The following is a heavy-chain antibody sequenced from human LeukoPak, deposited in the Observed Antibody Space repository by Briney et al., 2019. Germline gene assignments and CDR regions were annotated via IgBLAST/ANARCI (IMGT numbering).Heavy chain of an antibody. CDR1: GGTFSSYA. D-gene: IGHD5-12*01. CDR3: ALRSGYEGGAFDI. CDR2: IIPIFGTA. V-gene: IGHV1-69*13. J-gene: IGHJ3*02. Sequence: SVKVSCKASGGTFSSYAISWVRQAPGQGLEWMGGIIPIFGTANYAQKFQGRVTITADESTSTAYMELSSLRTEDTAVYYCALRSGYEGGAFDIWGQGTMVTVSS.